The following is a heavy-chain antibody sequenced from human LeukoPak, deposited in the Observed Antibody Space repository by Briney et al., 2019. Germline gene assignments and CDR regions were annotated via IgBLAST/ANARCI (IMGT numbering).Heavy chain of an antibody. CDR3: AREQLWSGPNRFDS. CDR2: TYYTSKWHN. V-gene: IGHV6-1*01. CDR1: GDSVSSKSGD. Sequence: SQTLSLTCGISGDSVSSKSGDWNWIRQSPSRGLEWLGRTYYTSKWHNEYAVSMKSRITINSDTSKNQLSLHLDSVTPEDTAVYYCAREQLWSGPNRFDSWGQGTLVTVSS. J-gene: IGHJ5*01. D-gene: IGHD3-10*02.